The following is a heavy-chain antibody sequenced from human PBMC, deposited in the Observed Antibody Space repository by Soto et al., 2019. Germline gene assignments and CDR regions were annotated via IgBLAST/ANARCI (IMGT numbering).Heavy chain of an antibody. CDR3: ARDGTDYYDSSGPFNWFDP. V-gene: IGHV1-2*04. CDR1: GYTFTGYY. Sequence: ASVKVSCKASGYTFTGYYMHWVRQAPGQGLEWMGWINPNSGGTNYAQKFQGWVTMTRDTSISTAYMELSRLRSDDTAVYYCARDGTDYYDSSGPFNWFDPWGQG. CDR2: INPNSGGT. J-gene: IGHJ5*02. D-gene: IGHD3-22*01.